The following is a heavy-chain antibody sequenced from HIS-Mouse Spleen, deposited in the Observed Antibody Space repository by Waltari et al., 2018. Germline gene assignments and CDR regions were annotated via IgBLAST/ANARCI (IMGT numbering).Heavy chain of an antibody. J-gene: IGHJ2*01. CDR2: IYYSGST. CDR1: GGSISSSSYY. Sequence: QLQLQESGPGLVKPSETLSLTCTVSGGSISSSSYYWGWIRQPPGKGLEWIGIIYYSGSTTDNPSLKSRVTISVATSKTRFSLKLSAVTAADTAVYYCAREIPYSSSWYDWYFDLWGRGTLVTVSS. D-gene: IGHD6-13*01. CDR3: AREIPYSSSWYDWYFDL. V-gene: IGHV4-39*07.